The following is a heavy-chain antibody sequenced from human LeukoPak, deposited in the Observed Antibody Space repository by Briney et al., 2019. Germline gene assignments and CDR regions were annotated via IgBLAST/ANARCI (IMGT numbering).Heavy chain of an antibody. D-gene: IGHD2-2*01. CDR3: AKDRRACSSSSCYYRFDY. V-gene: IGHV3-53*01. Sequence: GGCLRLSCAASGFSVSSKYMGWVRQAPGKGLEWVSVIYSGGSTFVADSVKGRFTVSRDNSKNTMYLQMNSLRAEDTAVYYCAKDRRACSSSSCYYRFDYWGQGTLVTVSS. CDR1: GFSVSSKY. CDR2: IYSGGST. J-gene: IGHJ4*02.